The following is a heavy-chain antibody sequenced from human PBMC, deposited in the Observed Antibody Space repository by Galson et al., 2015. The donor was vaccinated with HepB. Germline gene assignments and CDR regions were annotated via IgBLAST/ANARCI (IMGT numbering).Heavy chain of an antibody. J-gene: IGHJ4*02. CDR2: FTSSGST. D-gene: IGHD7-27*01. Sequence: SLRLSCAASGFTFSSYAMSWVRQAPGKGLEWVSAFTSSGSTYYADSVKGRFTISRDNSKNTLYLQMNSLRAEDTAVYYCAKGGLIMDLPNWYFDYWGQGTLVTVSS. CDR3: AKGGLIMDLPNWYFDY. V-gene: IGHV3-23*01. CDR1: GFTFSSYA.